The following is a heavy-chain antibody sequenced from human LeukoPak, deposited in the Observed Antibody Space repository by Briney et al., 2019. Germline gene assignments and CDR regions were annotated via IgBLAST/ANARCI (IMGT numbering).Heavy chain of an antibody. D-gene: IGHD3-22*01. Sequence: SETLSLTCTVSGGSIGSSSYYWGWIRQPPGKGLEWIGSIYYSGSTYYNPSLKSRVTISVDTSKNQFSLKLSSVTAADTAVYYCAEITVASSHYYDSSGYYYGGVFDYWGQGTLVTVSS. CDR1: GGSIGSSSYY. V-gene: IGHV4-39*01. CDR2: IYYSGST. CDR3: AEITVASSHYYDSSGYYYGGVFDY. J-gene: IGHJ4*02.